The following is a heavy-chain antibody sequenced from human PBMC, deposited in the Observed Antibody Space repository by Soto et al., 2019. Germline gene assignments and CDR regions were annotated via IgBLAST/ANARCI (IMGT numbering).Heavy chain of an antibody. D-gene: IGHD5-12*01. CDR1: GGSFSGYY. V-gene: IGHV4-34*01. Sequence: SETLSLTCAVYGGSFSGYYWSWIRQPPGKGLEWIGEINHSGSTNYNPSLKSRVTISVDTSKNQFSLKLSSVTAADTAVYYCARVPILFSGYDTYYYYYGMDVWGQGTTVTVTS. CDR2: INHSGST. CDR3: ARVPILFSGYDTYYYYYGMDV. J-gene: IGHJ6*02.